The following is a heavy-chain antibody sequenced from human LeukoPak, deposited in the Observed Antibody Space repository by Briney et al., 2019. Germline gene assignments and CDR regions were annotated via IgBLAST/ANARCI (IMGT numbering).Heavy chain of an antibody. CDR1: GYTFTSYD. CDR3: ARGGAYDYVWGSSDY. CDR2: MNPNSGNT. V-gene: IGHV1-8*01. D-gene: IGHD3-16*01. Sequence: SVKVSCKASGYTFTSYDINWVRQATGQGLEWSGWMNPNSGNTGYAQKFQGRVTMTRNTSISTAYMELSSLRSEDTAVYYCARGGAYDYVWGSSDYWGQGTLVTVSS. J-gene: IGHJ4*02.